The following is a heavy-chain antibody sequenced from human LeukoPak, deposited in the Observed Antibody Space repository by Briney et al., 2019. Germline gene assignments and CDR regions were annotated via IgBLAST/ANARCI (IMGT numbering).Heavy chain of an antibody. V-gene: IGHV3-33*01. D-gene: IGHD1-26*01. CDR3: ARDDSGNYCIDY. J-gene: IGHJ4*02. Sequence: GGSLRLSCAASGFTFSSYGMHWVRQAPGKGLEWVGVLWYDGSSEYYADSVKGRFTISRDNSKNTLYLQMNSLRAEDTAVYYCARDDSGNYCIDYWGQGILVTVSS. CDR2: LWYDGSSE. CDR1: GFTFSSYG.